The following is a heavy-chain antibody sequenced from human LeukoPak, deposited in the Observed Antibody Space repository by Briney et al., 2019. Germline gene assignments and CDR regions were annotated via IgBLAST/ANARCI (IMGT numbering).Heavy chain of an antibody. CDR2: ISDSGDST. CDR1: GFTFSSYA. V-gene: IGHV3-23*01. J-gene: IGHJ4*02. CDR3: AKDQFDILTYPDY. Sequence: GGFLRLSCVASGFTFSSYAMSWVRQAPGKGLEWVSSISDSGDSTYYADSVKGRFTISRDNSKNTLYLQMNSLGAEDTAAYYCAKDQFDILTYPDYWGQGTLVTVSS. D-gene: IGHD3-9*01.